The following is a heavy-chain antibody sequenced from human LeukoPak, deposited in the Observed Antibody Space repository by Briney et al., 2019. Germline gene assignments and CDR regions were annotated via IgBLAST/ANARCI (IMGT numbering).Heavy chain of an antibody. CDR3: ARDLVRGTRDY. CDR1: GFTFSDYY. V-gene: IGHV3-11*06. CDR2: ISSGSSYT. D-gene: IGHD3-10*01. J-gene: IGHJ4*02. Sequence: PGGSLRLSCAASGFTFSDYYMSWIRQAPGKGLQWVSYISSGSSYTNYVDSVKGRFTISRDNAKNSLYLQMNSLRAEDTAVYYCARDLVRGTRDYWGQGTLVTVSS.